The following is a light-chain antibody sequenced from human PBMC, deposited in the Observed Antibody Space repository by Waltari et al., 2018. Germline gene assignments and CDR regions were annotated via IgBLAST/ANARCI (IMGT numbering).Light chain of an antibody. CDR3: QQYNYWPQT. Sequence: EIVMTQSPTTLSVSPGGRATLSCRASQSLYSSLAWYQQNPGQAPRLLISATSTRATGIPARFSGSGSGTDYTLTISSLQSEDFAVYYCQQYNYWPQTFGQGTKVEIK. CDR2: ATS. CDR1: QSLYSS. V-gene: IGKV3-15*01. J-gene: IGKJ1*01.